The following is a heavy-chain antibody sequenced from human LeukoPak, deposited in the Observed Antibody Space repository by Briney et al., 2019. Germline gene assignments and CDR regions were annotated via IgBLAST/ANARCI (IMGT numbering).Heavy chain of an antibody. Sequence: PGGSLRLSCAAAGFIFSDYWVHWARQSPGKGLEWVASIRQDGREKYYVDSVRGRFTISRDNAKNSLFLQMNILRAEDTAVYYCTRGGNAVTKYYLEHWGQGTPVTVSS. CDR2: IRQDGREK. J-gene: IGHJ4*02. CDR3: TRGGNAVTKYYLEH. V-gene: IGHV3-7*01. CDR1: GFIFSDYW. D-gene: IGHD3-10*01.